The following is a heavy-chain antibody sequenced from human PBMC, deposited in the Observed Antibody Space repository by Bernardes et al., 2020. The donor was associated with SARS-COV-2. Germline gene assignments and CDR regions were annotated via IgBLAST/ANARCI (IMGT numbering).Heavy chain of an antibody. CDR2: ISSDGSNR. V-gene: IGHV3-30*03. D-gene: IGHD1-1*01. CDR3: AQGSGRSGGNHMTK. Sequence: GGSLRLSCAASGFTFSTYGMHWVRQAPGKGLEWVAMISSDGSNRYPADSMKGRFIISRDNSKSTLYLQMNSLRPEDTALYYCAQGSGRSGGNHMTKWGQGTLVTVSS. CDR1: GFTFSTYG. J-gene: IGHJ4*02.